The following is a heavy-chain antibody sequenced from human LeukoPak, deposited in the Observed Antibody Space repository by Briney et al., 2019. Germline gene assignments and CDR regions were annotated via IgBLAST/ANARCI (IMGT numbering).Heavy chain of an antibody. Sequence: GSLRLACAATGFNFGVYNMNWVRQAPGKGLEWVSSISSRSSYMDYTDSVRGRFTVSRDNAQDTLYLQMTGLRVEDTAVYYCARESNFADSFDIWGQGTMVTVSS. CDR3: ARESNFADSFDI. CDR1: GFNFGVYN. V-gene: IGHV3-21*01. CDR2: ISSRSSYM. J-gene: IGHJ3*02. D-gene: IGHD2/OR15-2a*01.